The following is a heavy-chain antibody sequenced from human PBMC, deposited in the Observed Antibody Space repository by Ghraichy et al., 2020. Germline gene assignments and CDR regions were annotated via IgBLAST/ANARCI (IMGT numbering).Heavy chain of an antibody. CDR2: IYYSGST. J-gene: IGHJ1*01. V-gene: IGHV4-39*01. CDR3: ARQQYQLLYPYFQH. Sequence: SETLSLTCTVSGGSISSSSYYWGWIRQPPGKGLEWIGSIYYSGSTYYNPSLKSRVTISVDTSKNQFSLKLSSVTAADTAVYYCARQQYQLLYPYFQHWGQGTLVTVSS. CDR1: GGSISSSSYY. D-gene: IGHD2-2*02.